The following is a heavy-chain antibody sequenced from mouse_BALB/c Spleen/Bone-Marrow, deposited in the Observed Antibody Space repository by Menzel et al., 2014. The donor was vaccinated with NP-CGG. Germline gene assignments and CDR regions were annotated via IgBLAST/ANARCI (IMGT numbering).Heavy chain of an antibody. CDR3: ARGDGYAMDY. CDR2: LTPETGNT. Sequence: EVQVVESGAELVRPGALVKLSCQASGFNITDYYMQWVKPRPEQCLEWLGWLTPETGNTIYDPNFQGKASITADTSSNTAYLQLSSLTSEDTAGYYCARGDGYAMDYWGQGTSVTVSS. J-gene: IGHJ4*01. V-gene: IGHV14-1*02. CDR1: GFNITDYY.